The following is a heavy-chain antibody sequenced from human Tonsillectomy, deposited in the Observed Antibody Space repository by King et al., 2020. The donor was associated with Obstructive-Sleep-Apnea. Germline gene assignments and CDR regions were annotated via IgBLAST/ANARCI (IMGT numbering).Heavy chain of an antibody. D-gene: IGHD3-22*01. J-gene: IGHJ4*02. V-gene: IGHV4-30-4*01. Sequence: PLQESGPGLVKPSQTLSLTCTVSGGSISSGDYYWSWIRQPPGQGLEWIGYIYYSGSTYYNPSLKSRVTISVDTSKNQFSLKLSSVTAADTAVYYCARGGSDYYDSSGYSHFDYWGQGTLVTVSS. CDR2: IYYSGST. CDR1: GGSISSGDYY. CDR3: ARGGSDYYDSSGYSHFDY.